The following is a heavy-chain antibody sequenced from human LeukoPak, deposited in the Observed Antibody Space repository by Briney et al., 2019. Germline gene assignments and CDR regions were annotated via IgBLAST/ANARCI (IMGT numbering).Heavy chain of an antibody. CDR2: ISYDGSNK. CDR3: AREEGAPTTLDY. Sequence: GRSLRLSCAASGFTFSSYAMHWVRQAPGKGQEWVAVISYDGSNKYYADSVKGRFTISRDNSKNTLYLQMNSLRAEDTAVYYCAREEGAPTTLDYWGQGTLVTVSS. D-gene: IGHD1-26*01. J-gene: IGHJ4*02. V-gene: IGHV3-30-3*01. CDR1: GFTFSSYA.